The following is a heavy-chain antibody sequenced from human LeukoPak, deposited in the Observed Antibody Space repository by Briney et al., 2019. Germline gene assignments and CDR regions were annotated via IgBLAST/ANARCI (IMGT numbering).Heavy chain of an antibody. J-gene: IGHJ4*02. V-gene: IGHV3-64*04. CDR1: GFTFSSYA. CDR3: AREPNYYDSSGYYWDY. Sequence: GGSLRLSCSASGFTFSSYAMRWVRRAPGKGLEYVSAISSNGDNTYYTDSVKGRFTISRDNSKNTLYLQMNSLRAEDTAVYYCAREPNYYDSSGYYWDYWGQGTLVTVSS. D-gene: IGHD3-22*01. CDR2: ISSNGDNT.